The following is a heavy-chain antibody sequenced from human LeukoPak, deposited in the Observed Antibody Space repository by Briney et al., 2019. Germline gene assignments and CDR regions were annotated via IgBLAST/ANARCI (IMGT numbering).Heavy chain of an antibody. Sequence: GGSLRLSCAASGFTVNSNYMSGVRQAPGKGLECVSVIYSDATTYYADSVKGRFTISRDNSKNTVYLQMNSLRADDTAVYFCARAREMGTTTGVAYWGQGTLVTVSS. D-gene: IGHD1-26*01. CDR3: ARAREMGTTTGVAY. V-gene: IGHV3-53*01. J-gene: IGHJ4*02. CDR1: GFTVNSNY. CDR2: IYSDATT.